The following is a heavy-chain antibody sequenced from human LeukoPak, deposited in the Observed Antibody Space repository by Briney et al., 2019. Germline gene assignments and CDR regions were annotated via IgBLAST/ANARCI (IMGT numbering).Heavy chain of an antibody. CDR1: GGSISSYH. D-gene: IGHD6-13*01. CDR2: IHYSGST. V-gene: IGHV4-59*01. Sequence: PSETLSLTCTVSGGSISSYHWIWIRQPPGKGLEWIGYIHYSGSTNYNPSLKSRVTTSVDTSKKQFSLTLNSVTAADTAAYYCARDLPLAAAAKDVFDLWGQGTLVTVSS. CDR3: ARDLPLAAAAKDVFDL. J-gene: IGHJ3*01.